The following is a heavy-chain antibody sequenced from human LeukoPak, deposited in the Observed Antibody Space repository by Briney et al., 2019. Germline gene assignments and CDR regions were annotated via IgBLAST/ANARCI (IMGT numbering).Heavy chain of an antibody. CDR3: ARLDTGGMDV. D-gene: IGHD3-22*01. CDR1: GGSFSGYY. CDR2: INHSGST. Sequence: SETLSLTCAVYGGSFSGYYWSWIRQPPGKGLEWIGEINHSGSTNYNPSLKSRVTISVDTSKNQFSLKLSSVTAADTAVYYCARLDTGGMDVWGQGTTVTVSS. J-gene: IGHJ6*02. V-gene: IGHV4-34*01.